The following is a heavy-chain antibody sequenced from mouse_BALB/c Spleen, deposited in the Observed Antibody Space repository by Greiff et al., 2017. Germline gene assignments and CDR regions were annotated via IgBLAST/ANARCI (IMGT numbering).Heavy chain of an antibody. CDR2: ISSGGGSYT. J-gene: IGHJ2*01. CDR3: ARPDYYGSRYFDY. CDR1: GFAFSSYD. Sequence: EVKLVESGGGLVKPGGSLKLSCAASGFAFSSYDMSWVRQTPEKRLEWVAYISSGGGSYTYYPDSVKGRFTISRDNAKNTLYLQMSSLKSEDTAMYYCARPDYYGSRYFDYWGQGTTLTVSS. D-gene: IGHD1-1*01. V-gene: IGHV5-12-1*01.